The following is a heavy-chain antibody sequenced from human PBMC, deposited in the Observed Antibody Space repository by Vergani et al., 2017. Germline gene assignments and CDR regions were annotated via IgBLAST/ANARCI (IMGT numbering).Heavy chain of an antibody. CDR2: ISAYNGTT. V-gene: IGHV1-18*01. D-gene: IGHD5-12*01. CDR3: ARDRALVATIYYYYGMDV. CDR1: GYTFSTYG. Sequence: QVQLVQSGAEVKKPGASVKVSCKASGYTFSTYGISCVRQAPGQGLEWMGWISAYNGTTNYPEKFQGRLTMTTDTSTRTAYMELRRLRSDDTAVYYCARDRALVATIYYYYGMDVWGQGTTVTVSS. J-gene: IGHJ6*02.